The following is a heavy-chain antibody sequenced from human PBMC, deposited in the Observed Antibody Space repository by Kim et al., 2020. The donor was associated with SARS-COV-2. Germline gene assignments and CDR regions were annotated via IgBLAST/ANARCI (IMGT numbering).Heavy chain of an antibody. CDR2: IYYSGST. V-gene: IGHV4-59*01. CDR1: GGSISSYY. CDR3: ARGWDSEYEGSAFDI. J-gene: IGHJ3*02. D-gene: IGHD5-12*01. Sequence: SETLSLTCTVSGGSISSYYWSWIRQPPGKGLEWIGYIYYSGSTNYNPSLKSRVTISVDTSKNQFSLKLSSVTAADTAVYYCARGWDSEYEGSAFDIWGQGTMVTVSS.